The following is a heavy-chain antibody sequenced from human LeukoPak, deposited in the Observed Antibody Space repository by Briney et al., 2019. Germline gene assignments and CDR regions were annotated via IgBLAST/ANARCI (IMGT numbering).Heavy chain of an antibody. CDR1: GGTFSSYA. CDR3: ARGYSYGTYYFDY. V-gene: IGHV1-69*01. Sequence: SVKVSCKASGGTFSSYAISWVRQAPGQGLEWMGGIIPIFGTANYAQKFQGRVTITADESTSTAYMELSSLRSEDTAVYYCARGYSYGTYYFDYWGQGTLVTISS. D-gene: IGHD5-18*01. J-gene: IGHJ4*02. CDR2: IIPIFGTA.